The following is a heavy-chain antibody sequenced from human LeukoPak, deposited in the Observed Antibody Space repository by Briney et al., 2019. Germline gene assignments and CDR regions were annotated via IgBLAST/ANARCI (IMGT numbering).Heavy chain of an antibody. CDR2: IYYSGST. D-gene: IGHD1-14*01. V-gene: IGHV4-61*08. J-gene: IGHJ6*02. CDR3: ARGRRTRTPITYYYYGMDV. CDR1: GGSISSGGYY. Sequence: PSETLSLTCTVSGGSISSGGYYWSWIRQHPGKGLEWIGYIYYSGSTYYNPSLKSRVTISVDTSKNQFSLKLSSVTAADTAVYYCARGRRTRTPITYYYYGMDVWGQGTTVTVSS.